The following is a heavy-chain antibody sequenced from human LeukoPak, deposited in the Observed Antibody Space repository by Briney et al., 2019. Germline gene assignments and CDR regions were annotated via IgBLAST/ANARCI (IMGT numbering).Heavy chain of an antibody. D-gene: IGHD2-15*01. CDR2: IIPIFGTA. CDR3: ARVLRSGGKVAATIGLEN. Sequence: SVKVSCKASGGTFSSYAISWVRQAPGQGLEWMGGIIPIFGTANYAQKFQGRVTITTDESTSTAYMELSSLRSEDTAVYYCARVLRSGGKVAATIGLENWGRGTLVTVSS. CDR1: GGTFSSYA. J-gene: IGHJ4*02. V-gene: IGHV1-69*05.